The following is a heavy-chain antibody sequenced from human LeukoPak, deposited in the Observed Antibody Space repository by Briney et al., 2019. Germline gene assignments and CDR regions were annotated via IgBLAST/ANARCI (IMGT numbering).Heavy chain of an antibody. Sequence: GGSLRLSCAASGFTFSGYSMTWVRQAPGKGLEWVSTVTNSGGSTYYADSVKGRFTNSRDNSKNTLYLQMNSLRAEDTAVYYCAKTMGAIDHDYWGQGTLVTVSS. V-gene: IGHV3-23*01. CDR3: AKTMGAIDHDY. CDR2: VTNSGGST. J-gene: IGHJ4*02. CDR1: GFTFSGYS. D-gene: IGHD1-26*01.